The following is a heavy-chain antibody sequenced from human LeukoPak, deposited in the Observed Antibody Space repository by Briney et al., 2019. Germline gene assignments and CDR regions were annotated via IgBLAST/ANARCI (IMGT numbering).Heavy chain of an antibody. V-gene: IGHV1-69*13. Sequence: SVKVSCKAFGGTFSSLTISWVRQAPGQGLEWMGGIIPIFNTPHYAQTFQGRVTITADESTNTAYMELNSLRSEDTAVYYCARDEQDSSSWYARWFDPWGQGTPVTVSS. J-gene: IGHJ5*02. CDR2: IIPIFNTP. D-gene: IGHD6-13*01. CDR1: GGTFSSLT. CDR3: ARDEQDSSSWYARWFDP.